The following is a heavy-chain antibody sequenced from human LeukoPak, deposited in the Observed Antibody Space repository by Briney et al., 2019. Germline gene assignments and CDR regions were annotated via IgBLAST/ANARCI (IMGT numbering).Heavy chain of an antibody. Sequence: GGSLRLSCAASGFTFSSYGMHWVRQAPGKGLEWVAVISYDESNKYYADSVKGRFTISRDNSKNTLYLQMNSLRDEDTAVFYCAKDDNYYDRSGLRFDIWGQGTMVTVSS. CDR1: GFTFSSYG. CDR2: ISYDESNK. D-gene: IGHD3-22*01. V-gene: IGHV3-30*18. CDR3: AKDDNYYDRSGLRFDI. J-gene: IGHJ3*02.